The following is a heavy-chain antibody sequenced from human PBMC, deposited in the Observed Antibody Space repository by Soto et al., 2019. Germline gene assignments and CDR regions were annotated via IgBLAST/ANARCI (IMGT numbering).Heavy chain of an antibody. V-gene: IGHV4-4*07. Sequence: PPEKLPYTYSVHLASIRGFSWSWIRKSAGKGLEWIGRIYATGTTDYNPSLKSRVMMSVDTSKKQFSLKLRSVTAADTAVYYCVRDGTKTLRDWFDPWGQG. CDR3: VRDGTKTLRDWFDP. D-gene: IGHD1-1*01. J-gene: IGHJ5*02. CDR1: LASIRGFS. CDR2: IYATGTT.